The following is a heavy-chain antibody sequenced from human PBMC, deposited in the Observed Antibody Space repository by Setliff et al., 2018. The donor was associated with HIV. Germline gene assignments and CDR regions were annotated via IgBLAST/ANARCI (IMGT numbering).Heavy chain of an antibody. J-gene: IGHJ4*02. CDR3: TSGPHDY. CDR1: GYTFTSYG. V-gene: IGHV1-18*01. CDR2: ISTYSDEA. Sequence: ASVKVSCKPSGYTFTSYGLSWVRQAPGQGLEWMGWISTYSDEASYAENLQGRFTIPRDDSKNTLYLQMNSLKTEDTAVYYCTSGPHDYWGQGTLVTVSS.